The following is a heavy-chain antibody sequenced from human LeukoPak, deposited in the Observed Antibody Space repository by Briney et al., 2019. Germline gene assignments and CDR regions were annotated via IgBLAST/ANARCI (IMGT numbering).Heavy chain of an antibody. CDR2: MNPNSGNT. V-gene: IGHV1-8*01. CDR1: GYTFTSYD. CDR3: ARDIHGSGSYYNGPVDY. Sequence: ASVKVSCKASGYTFTSYDINWVRQATGQGLEWMGWMNPNSGNTGYAQKFQGRVTMTRNTSISTAYMELSSLRSEDTAVYYCARDIHGSGSYYNGPVDYWGQGTLVTVSS. D-gene: IGHD3-10*01. J-gene: IGHJ4*02.